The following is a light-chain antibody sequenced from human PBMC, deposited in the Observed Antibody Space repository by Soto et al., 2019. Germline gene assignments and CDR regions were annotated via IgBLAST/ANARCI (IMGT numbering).Light chain of an antibody. V-gene: IGKV3-11*01. CDR3: QQRSNWPTWT. CDR2: DAS. Sequence: EIVLTQPPATLSSSPGERATLSCRASQSVSSYLAWYQQKPGQAPRLLIYDASNRATGIPARFSGSGSGTDFTLTISSLEPEDFAVYFCQQRSNWPTWTFGQGTKVEIK. CDR1: QSVSSY. J-gene: IGKJ1*01.